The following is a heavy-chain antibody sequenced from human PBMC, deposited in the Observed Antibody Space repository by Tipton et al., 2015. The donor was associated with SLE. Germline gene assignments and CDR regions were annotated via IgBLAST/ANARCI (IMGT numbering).Heavy chain of an antibody. CDR1: GFTVSSDY. J-gene: IGHJ6*02. Sequence: QLVQSGGGLVHPGGSLRLSCAASGFTVSSDYMTWVRQAPGKGLEWVSVIYSGGSTYYADSVKGRFTISRDNSKNSLYLQMNSLRAEDTAVYYCAREVDAEGMDVWGQGTTVTVSS. V-gene: IGHV3-66*01. CDR2: IYSGGST. D-gene: IGHD5-12*01. CDR3: AREVDAEGMDV.